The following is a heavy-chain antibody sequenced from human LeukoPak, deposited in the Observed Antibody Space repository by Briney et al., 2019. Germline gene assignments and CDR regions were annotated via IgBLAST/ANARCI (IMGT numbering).Heavy chain of an antibody. D-gene: IGHD3-10*02. V-gene: IGHV3-7*01. J-gene: IGHJ6*04. CDR2: IKQDGSEK. CDR3: AELGITMIGGV. CDR1: GFTFSDYC. Sequence: PGGSLRLSCVASGFTFSDYCMSWVRQAPRKGLEWVANIKQDGSEKYYVDSVKGRFTISRDNAKNSLYLQMNSLRAEDTAVYYCAELGITMIGGVWGKGTTVTISS.